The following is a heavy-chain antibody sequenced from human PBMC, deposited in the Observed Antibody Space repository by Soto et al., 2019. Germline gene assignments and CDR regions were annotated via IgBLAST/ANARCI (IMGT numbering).Heavy chain of an antibody. CDR1: GFTYTDFA. Sequence: VQLVESGGGEVQPGRSLRLSCAASGFTYTDFALHWVRQATGKGLEWVAIISYDGSDKYYADSVKGRFAISRDNPKNTLYLEMNSLRPEDTAVYFCARRAWDSYYAIDVWGQGTTVTVFS. V-gene: IGHV3-30*09. CDR3: ARRAWDSYYAIDV. CDR2: ISYDGSDK. J-gene: IGHJ6*01. D-gene: IGHD3-22*01.